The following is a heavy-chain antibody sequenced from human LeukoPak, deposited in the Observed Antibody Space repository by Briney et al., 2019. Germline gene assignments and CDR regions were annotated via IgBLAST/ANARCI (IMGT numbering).Heavy chain of an antibody. CDR2: ISGSGGST. CDR1: GLTFSRYA. V-gene: IGHV3-23*01. J-gene: IGHJ3*02. CDR3: AHLGGYHI. D-gene: IGHD3-16*02. Sequence: GGSLRLSCAASGLTFSRYAMSWVRQAPGKGLEWVSAISGSGGSTYYTDSVKGRFTISRDNSKNTLYLQMNSLRAEDTAVYYCAHLGGYHIWGQGTMVTVSS.